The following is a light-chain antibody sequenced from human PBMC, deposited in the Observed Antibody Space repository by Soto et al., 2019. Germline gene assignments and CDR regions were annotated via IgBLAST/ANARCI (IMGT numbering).Light chain of an antibody. V-gene: IGKV3D-15*01. Sequence: EIVMTQSPATLSVSPGERATLSCRASQSVSSNLAWYQQKPGQGPRLLIYGASSRATGTPDRFSGSGSGTDFTLTISDVQPEDFALYYCHQRQSWPRTFGQGTKVDIK. J-gene: IGKJ1*01. CDR3: HQRQSWPRT. CDR2: GAS. CDR1: QSVSSN.